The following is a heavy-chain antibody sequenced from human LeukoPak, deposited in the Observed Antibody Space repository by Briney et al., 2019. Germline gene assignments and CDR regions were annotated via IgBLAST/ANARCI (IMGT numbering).Heavy chain of an antibody. V-gene: IGHV4-39*01. Sequence: SETLSLTCTVSGGSISSSSYYWGWIRQPPGKGPEWIGSIYYSGSTYYNPSLKSRVTISVDTSKNQFSLKLSSVAAADTAVYYCARRTKLGYCSSTSCSQWFDPWGQGTLVTVSS. CDR2: IYYSGST. CDR1: GGSISSSSYY. CDR3: ARRTKLGYCSSTSCSQWFDP. D-gene: IGHD2-2*01. J-gene: IGHJ5*02.